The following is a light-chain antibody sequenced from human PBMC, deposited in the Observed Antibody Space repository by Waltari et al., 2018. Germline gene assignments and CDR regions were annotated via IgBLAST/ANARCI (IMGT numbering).Light chain of an antibody. J-gene: IGKJ2*03. CDR1: QNIYGN. Sequence: DIQMTQSPSALTASVGDRVTISCRASQNIYGNLAWYQQTPGKAPKLLIYSTSNLRSGIPYRFSGSGSGTDFTLTISSLQPEDFAVYCCQHYHESPYSFGQGTKVEMK. CDR3: QHYHESPYS. CDR2: STS. V-gene: IGKV1-12*01.